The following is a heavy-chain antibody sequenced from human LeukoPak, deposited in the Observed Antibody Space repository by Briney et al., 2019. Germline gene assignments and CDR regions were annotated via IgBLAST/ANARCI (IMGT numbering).Heavy chain of an antibody. D-gene: IGHD3-16*02. V-gene: IGHV3-23*01. CDR3: AKASGGGLRGFIPGAHFDY. Sequence: GGSLRLSCAASGFTFSSYAMSWVRQPPGKGLEWVSAISGSGGTTYYAAPVKGQFTTSRDNSKNTLYLQMNSLRADDTAVYDCAKASGGGLRGFIPGAHFDYWGQGALVTVSS. J-gene: IGHJ4*02. CDR1: GFTFSSYA. CDR2: ISGSGGTT.